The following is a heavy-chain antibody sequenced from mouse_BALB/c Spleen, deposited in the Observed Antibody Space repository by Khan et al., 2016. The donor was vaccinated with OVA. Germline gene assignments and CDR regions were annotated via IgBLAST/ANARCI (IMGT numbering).Heavy chain of an antibody. V-gene: IGHV2-6-1*01. Sequence: QVQLKQSGPGLVAPSQSLSITCTISRFSLTNYGVHWVRQPPGKGLEWLVVIWSDGSTTYNSALKSRLTINKDNSKNQVFLEMNSLQTDDTAMYFCARQHYYHYNLMDYWGQGTSVTVAS. CDR1: RFSLTNYG. CDR2: IWSDGST. D-gene: IGHD2-1*01. CDR3: ARQHYYHYNLMDY. J-gene: IGHJ4*01.